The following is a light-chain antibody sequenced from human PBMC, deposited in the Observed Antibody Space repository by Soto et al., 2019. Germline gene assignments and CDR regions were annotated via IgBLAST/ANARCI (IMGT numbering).Light chain of an antibody. CDR3: ISYKTDDTVV. CDR2: EAT. J-gene: IGLJ1*01. CDR1: RSDIGASNS. V-gene: IGLV2-14*01. Sequence: QSVLTQPASVSGSPGQSITISCAGTRSDIGASNSVSWYQHLPGRPPTLIIYEATNRPSGVSERFSGSKTGDTASLTISGLQADDDAEYFCISYKTDDTVVFGSGTKLTVL.